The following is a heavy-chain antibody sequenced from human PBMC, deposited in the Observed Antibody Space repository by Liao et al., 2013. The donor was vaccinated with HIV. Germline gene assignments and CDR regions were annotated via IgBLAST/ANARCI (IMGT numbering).Heavy chain of an antibody. D-gene: IGHD3-16*01. CDR3: ARGRRYYDSGRWGDY. CDR1: GGSISSYY. V-gene: IGHV4-4*07. Sequence: QVQLQESGPGLVKPSETLSLTCTVSGGSISSYYWSWIRQPAGKGLEWIGRIYTSGSTNYNPSLKSRVTMSVDTSKNQFSLKLNSVTAADTAVYYCARGRRYYDSGRWGDYWGQGTLVTVSS. CDR2: IYTSGST. J-gene: IGHJ4*02.